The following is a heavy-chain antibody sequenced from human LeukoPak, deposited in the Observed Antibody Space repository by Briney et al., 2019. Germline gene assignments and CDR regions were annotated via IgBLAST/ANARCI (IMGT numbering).Heavy chain of an antibody. CDR1: GFTFGSYG. Sequence: GGSLRLSCAASGFTFGSYGVTWVRLPPGKGLEWVSSFSGNGGNTYYADSVRGRFTISSDNSKNALYLEMNSLRAEDTAVYYCARTLYSSSWYAWYFDLWGRGTLVTVSS. CDR3: ARTLYSSSWYAWYFDL. CDR2: FSGNGGNT. V-gene: IGHV3-23*01. D-gene: IGHD6-13*01. J-gene: IGHJ2*01.